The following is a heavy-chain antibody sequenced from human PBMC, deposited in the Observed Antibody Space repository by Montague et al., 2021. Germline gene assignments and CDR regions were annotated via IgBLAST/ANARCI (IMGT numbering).Heavy chain of an antibody. CDR1: GDSISSYY. CDR2: IHCTGST. V-gene: IGHV4-59*01. Sequence: SETLSLTCTVSGDSISSYYWTWIRQPPGQGLEWIWYIHCTGSTDSNPSLKNRVPISVDTSKQLFSLRLNSVTAADTAISYCAKWRGGDDSEGYHYYMDVWGQGATVTVSS. CDR3: AKWRGGDDSEGYHYYMDV. J-gene: IGHJ6*03. D-gene: IGHD5-12*01.